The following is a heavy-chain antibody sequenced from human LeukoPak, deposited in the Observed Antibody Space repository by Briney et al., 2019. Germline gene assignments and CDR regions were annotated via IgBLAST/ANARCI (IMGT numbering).Heavy chain of an antibody. CDR3: AREGDDFWSGGTYYYYYMDV. D-gene: IGHD3-3*01. J-gene: IGHJ6*03. CDR2: IRQDESER. CDR1: GFSFSSYW. V-gene: IGHV3-7*01. Sequence: GGSLRLSCEGSGFSFSSYWMTWVRQLPGKGPEWVANIRQDESERYFADSVKGRFTISRDNAKKSVYLHMSSLRAEDTALYYCAREGDDFWSGGTYYYYYMDVWGKGTTVTVSS.